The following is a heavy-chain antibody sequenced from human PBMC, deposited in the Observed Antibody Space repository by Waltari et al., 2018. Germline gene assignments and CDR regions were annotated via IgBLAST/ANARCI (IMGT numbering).Heavy chain of an antibody. D-gene: IGHD3-16*01. CDR3: ARVGYGVPTYSYYGMDV. Sequence: QVHLVQSGPEVKRPGASLKVCCQASGYTVTPDVIIRLRQAPGHGLEWMGWVGTYNGIANFAERVEDRVTMTVDSPTSTAYIELRNLRSDDTAVYYCARVGYGVPTYSYYGMDVWGQGTTVTVSS. CDR1: GYTVTPDV. J-gene: IGHJ6*02. CDR2: VGTYNGIA. V-gene: IGHV1-18*01.